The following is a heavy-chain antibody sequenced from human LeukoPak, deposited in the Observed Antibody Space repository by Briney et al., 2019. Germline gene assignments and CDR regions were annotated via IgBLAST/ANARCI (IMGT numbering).Heavy chain of an antibody. Sequence: GASVKVSCKASGGTFSSYAISWVRQAPGQGLEWMGGIIPIFGTANYAQKFQGRVTITADKSTSTAYMELSSLRSEDTAVYYCARGPYYYDSSGWAPEAFDIWGQGTMVTVSS. D-gene: IGHD3-22*01. CDR3: ARGPYYYDSSGWAPEAFDI. V-gene: IGHV1-69*06. J-gene: IGHJ3*02. CDR2: IIPIFGTA. CDR1: GGTFSSYA.